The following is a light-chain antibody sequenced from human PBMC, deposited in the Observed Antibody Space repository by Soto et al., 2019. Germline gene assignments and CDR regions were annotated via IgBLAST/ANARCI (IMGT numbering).Light chain of an antibody. CDR1: QGISSY. V-gene: IGKV1-8*01. CDR3: QQRRSWPPTIT. J-gene: IGKJ5*01. CDR2: AAS. Sequence: AIRMTQSPSSFSASTGDRVTITCRASQGISSYLAWYQQKPGKAPKLLIYAASTLQSGVPSRFSGSGSGTDFTLTISSLEPEDFAVYYCQQRRSWPPTITFGQGTRLEIK.